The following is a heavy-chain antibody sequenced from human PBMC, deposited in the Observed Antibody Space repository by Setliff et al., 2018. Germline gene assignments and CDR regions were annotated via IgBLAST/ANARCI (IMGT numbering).Heavy chain of an antibody. CDR3: VNLYSSY. D-gene: IGHD2-21*01. CDR1: GFTFSSYR. CDR2: IWDDGGNK. V-gene: IGHV3-33*08. J-gene: IGHJ4*02. Sequence: GESLKISCAASGFTFSSYRMHWVRQAPGKGLEWVAVIWDDGGNKYHADSVKGRFSISRDNSKNTVYLQMESLRGEDTAVYYCVNLYSSYWGQGTLVTVSS.